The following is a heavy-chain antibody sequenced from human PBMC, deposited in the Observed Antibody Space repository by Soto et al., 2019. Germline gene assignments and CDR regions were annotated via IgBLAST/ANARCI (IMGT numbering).Heavy chain of an antibody. J-gene: IGHJ5*02. CDR3: ARGTLLKGFGELPSNWFDP. V-gene: IGHV4-34*01. D-gene: IGHD3-10*01. Sequence: SETLSLTCAVYGGSFSGYYWSWIRQPPGKGLEWVGEINHSGSTNYNPSLKSRVTISVDTSKNQFSLKLSSVTAADTAVYYCARGTLLKGFGELPSNWFDPWGQGTLVTVPS. CDR1: GGSFSGYY. CDR2: INHSGST.